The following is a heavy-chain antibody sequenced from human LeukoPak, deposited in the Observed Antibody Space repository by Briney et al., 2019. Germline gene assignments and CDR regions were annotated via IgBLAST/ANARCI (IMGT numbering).Heavy chain of an antibody. D-gene: IGHD3-3*01. V-gene: IGHV3-30-3*01. CDR2: ISYDENNK. J-gene: IGHJ4*02. Sequence: GGSLRLSCAVTGFTFSTYTMYWVRQAPGRGLEWVAIISYDENNKYYADSVKGRFTISRDNSKDTVSLQMNNLRPADTALYYCARIGFSESTSSYWGRGTLVVVSS. CDR3: ARIGFSESTSSY. CDR1: GFTFSTYT.